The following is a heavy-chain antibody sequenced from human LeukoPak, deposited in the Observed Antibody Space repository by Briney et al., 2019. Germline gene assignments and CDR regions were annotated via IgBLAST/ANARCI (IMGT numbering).Heavy chain of an antibody. J-gene: IGHJ6*03. CDR1: GFTFRNYG. V-gene: IGHV3-30*02. D-gene: IGHD2-8*02. CDR3: AKDPGASVSGFYMDV. CDR2: IWSDGNNR. Sequence: GGSLRLSCAASGFTFRNYGMHWVRQATGKGLEWVSLIWSDGNNRFYADSVKGRFTISRDNSKNMLYLQMDTLRAEDTALYYCAKDPGASVSGFYMDVWGKGTTVIVSS.